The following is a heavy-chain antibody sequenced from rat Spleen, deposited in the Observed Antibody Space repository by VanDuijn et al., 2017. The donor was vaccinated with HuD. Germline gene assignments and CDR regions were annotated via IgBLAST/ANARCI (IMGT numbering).Heavy chain of an antibody. CDR3: ATGPRILRIDWFAY. CDR1: GFSLISHS. V-gene: IGHV5-19*01. CDR2: ISTGGDNT. D-gene: IGHD1-6*01. J-gene: IGHJ3*01. Sequence: VQLKESGPGLVQSSQTLSLICTVSGFSLISHSVHWVRQAPTKGLEWVAFISTGGDNTYYRDSVKGRFTISRDNAKSTLYLQVDSLRSEDTAIYYCATGPRILRIDWFAYWGQGTLVTVSS.